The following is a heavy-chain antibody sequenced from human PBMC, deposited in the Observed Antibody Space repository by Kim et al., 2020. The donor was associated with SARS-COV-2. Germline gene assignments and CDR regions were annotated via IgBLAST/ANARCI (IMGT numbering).Heavy chain of an antibody. CDR2: IYYSGST. CDR3: ASSPLDFAAGRVYDGM. D-gene: IGHD6-25*01. CDR1: GGSISSGGYS. J-gene: IGHJ6*01. V-gene: IGHV4-31*03. Sequence: SETLSLTCTVSGGSISSGGYSWSWIRQHPGKGLEWIGYIYYSGSTYYNPSLKSRVTISVGTSKNQFSLKLSSVTAADTAVYYCASSPLDFAAGRVYDGM.